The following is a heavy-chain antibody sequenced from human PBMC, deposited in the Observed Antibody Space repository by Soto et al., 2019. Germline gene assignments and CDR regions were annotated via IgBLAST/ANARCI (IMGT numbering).Heavy chain of an antibody. Sequence: LRLSCAASGFTFRSYAMNWVRQAPGKGLEWVSTISGSGGSTYYADSVKGRFTISRDNSKSTLYLQMNSLRAEDTAVYYCAKHGDCSGTRCYFDYWAQGAPVTVSS. CDR1: GFTFRSYA. CDR3: AKHGDCSGTRCYFDY. D-gene: IGHD2-2*01. J-gene: IGHJ4*02. V-gene: IGHV3-23*01. CDR2: ISGSGGST.